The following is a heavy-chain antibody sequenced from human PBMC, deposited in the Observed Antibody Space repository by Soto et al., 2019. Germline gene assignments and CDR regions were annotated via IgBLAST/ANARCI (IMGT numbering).Heavy chain of an antibody. V-gene: IGHV4-4*07. CDR2: IYTSGST. D-gene: IGHD6-13*01. CDR1: GGSISSYY. J-gene: IGHJ6*02. Sequence: SETLSLTCTVSGGSISSYYWSWIRQPAGKGLEWIGRIYTSGSTNYNPSLKSRATMSVDTSKNQFSLKLSSVTAADTAVYYCARARAAAGTGFDYYYYGMDVWGQGTTVTVSS. CDR3: ARARAAAGTGFDYYYYGMDV.